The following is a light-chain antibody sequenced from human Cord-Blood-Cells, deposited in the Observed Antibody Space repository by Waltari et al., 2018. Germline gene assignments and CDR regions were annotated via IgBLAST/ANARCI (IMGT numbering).Light chain of an antibody. J-gene: IGKJ5*01. CDR3: QQSYSTPPT. CDR2: AAS. V-gene: IGKV1-39*01. Sequence: IQLTKPPSSLPASFGRRSTTTCRASQSISSYLNWYQQKPGKAPKLLIYAASSLQSGVPSRFSGSGSGTDFTLTISSLQPEDFATYYCQQSYSTPPTFGQGTRLEIK. CDR1: QSISSY.